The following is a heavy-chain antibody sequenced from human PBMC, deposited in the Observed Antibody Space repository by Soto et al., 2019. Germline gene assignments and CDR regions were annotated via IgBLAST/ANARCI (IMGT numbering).Heavy chain of an antibody. Sequence: GGSLRLSCNFSFSMYSMDWVRQAPGKGLEWVASISSGSAFIKYADSVKGRFTISRDNTKNSVSLQMSSLRVEDTAMYYCTRNQGGSYDSWFDPWGRGTLVTVSS. V-gene: IGHV3-21*06. D-gene: IGHD1-26*01. CDR1: FSMYS. J-gene: IGHJ5*02. CDR3: TRNQGGSYDSWFDP. CDR2: ISSGSAFI.